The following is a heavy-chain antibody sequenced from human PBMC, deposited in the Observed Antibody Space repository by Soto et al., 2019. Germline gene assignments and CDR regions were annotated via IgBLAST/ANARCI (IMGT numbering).Heavy chain of an antibody. CDR1: GGSLSGYY. V-gene: IGHV4-34*01. J-gene: IGHJ6*02. D-gene: IGHD6-13*01. CDR2: INHSGST. CDR3: ARSSSWYVYYGMDV. Sequence: QVQLQQWGAGLLKPSETLSLTCAVYGGSLSGYYWSWIRQPPGKGLEWIGEINHSGSTNYNPSLKSRVTISVDTSKNQFSLKLSSVTAADTAVYYCARSSSWYVYYGMDVWGQGTTVTVSS.